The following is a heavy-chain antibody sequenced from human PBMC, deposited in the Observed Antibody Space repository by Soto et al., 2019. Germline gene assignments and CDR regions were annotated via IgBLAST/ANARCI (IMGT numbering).Heavy chain of an antibody. J-gene: IGHJ6*02. D-gene: IGHD2-15*01. CDR2: MNPNSGNT. Sequence: EASVKVSCKASGYTFTSYDINWVRQATGQGLEWMGWMNPNSGNTGYAQKFQGRVTMTRNTSISTAYMELSSLRSEDTAVYYCARSATTRKRYYYYGMDVWGQGTTVTVSS. V-gene: IGHV1-8*01. CDR1: GYTFTSYD. CDR3: ARSATTRKRYYYYGMDV.